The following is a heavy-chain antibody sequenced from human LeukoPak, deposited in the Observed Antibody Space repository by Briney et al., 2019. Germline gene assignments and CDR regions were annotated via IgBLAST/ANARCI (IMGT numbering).Heavy chain of an antibody. Sequence: GASVKVSCKASGYTFTSYAVSWVRQAPGQGLEWMGWINPESGDITYAQKFQGRLTLTRNTSVDTAYMELSGLTSGDTAFYYCARARAVAGNRAYDWFDPWGHGTLVTVSS. V-gene: IGHV1-8*01. J-gene: IGHJ5*02. CDR1: GYTFTSYA. D-gene: IGHD6-19*01. CDR3: ARARAVAGNRAYDWFDP. CDR2: INPESGDI.